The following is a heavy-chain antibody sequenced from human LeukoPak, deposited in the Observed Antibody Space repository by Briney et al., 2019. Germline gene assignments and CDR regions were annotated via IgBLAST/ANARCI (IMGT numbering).Heavy chain of an antibody. Sequence: GASVKVSCKASGYTFTSYGISWVRQAPGQGLEWMGGIIPIFGTANYAQKFQGRVTITADESTSTAYMELSSLRSEDTAVYYCASTGLNVVVPAAMGYFDYWGQGTLVTVSS. CDR2: IIPIFGTA. CDR1: GYTFTSYG. J-gene: IGHJ4*02. V-gene: IGHV1-69*13. CDR3: ASTGLNVVVPAAMGYFDY. D-gene: IGHD2-2*01.